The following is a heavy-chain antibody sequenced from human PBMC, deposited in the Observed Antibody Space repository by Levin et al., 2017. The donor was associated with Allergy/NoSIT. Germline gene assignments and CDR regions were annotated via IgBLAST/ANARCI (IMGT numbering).Heavy chain of an antibody. Sequence: GGSLRLSCAASGFTFSSYSMNWVRQAPGKGLEWVSSISSSSSYIYYADSVKGRFTISRDNAKNSLYLQMNSLRAEDTAVYYCARDSGHVVTAAYFDYWGQGTLVTVSS. V-gene: IGHV3-21*01. CDR1: GFTFSSYS. D-gene: IGHD2-21*02. J-gene: IGHJ4*02. CDR2: ISSSSSYI. CDR3: ARDSGHVVTAAYFDY.